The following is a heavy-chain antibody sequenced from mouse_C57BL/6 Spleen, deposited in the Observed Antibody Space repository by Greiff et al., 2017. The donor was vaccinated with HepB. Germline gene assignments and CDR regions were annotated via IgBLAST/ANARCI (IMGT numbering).Heavy chain of an antibody. CDR1: GYSITSGYY. V-gene: IGHV3-6*01. CDR3: ARDYYGSSYFAY. D-gene: IGHD1-1*01. CDR2: ISYDGSN. J-gene: IGHJ3*01. Sequence: DVKLQESGPGLVKPSQSLSLTCSVTGYSITSGYYWNWIRQFPGNKLEWMGYISYDGSNNYNPSLKNRISITRDTSKNQFFLKLNSVTTEDTATYYCARDYYGSSYFAYWGQGTLVTVSA.